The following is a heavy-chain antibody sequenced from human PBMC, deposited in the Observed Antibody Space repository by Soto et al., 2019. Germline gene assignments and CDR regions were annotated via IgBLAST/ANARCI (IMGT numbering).Heavy chain of an antibody. D-gene: IGHD1-26*01. J-gene: IGHJ5*02. Sequence: GGSLRLSCAASGFTFSSYAMHWVRQAPGKGLEWVAVISYDGSNKYYADSVKGRFTISRDNSKNTLYLQMNSLRAEDTAVYYCAREKLMVGAKPYNWFDPWGQGTLVTVSS. CDR2: ISYDGSNK. CDR1: GFTFSSYA. V-gene: IGHV3-30-3*01. CDR3: AREKLMVGAKPYNWFDP.